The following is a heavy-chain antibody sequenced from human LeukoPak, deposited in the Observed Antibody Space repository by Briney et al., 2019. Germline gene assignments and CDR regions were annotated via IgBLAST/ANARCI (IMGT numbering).Heavy chain of an antibody. CDR3: ARDVRFLEWLLTPIDY. CDR1: GGSISSSS. V-gene: IGHV3-21*01. CDR2: ISSSSSYI. Sequence: PSETLSLTCTVSGGSISSSSYYWGWIRQPPGKGLEWVSSISSSSSYIYYADSVKGRFTISRDNAKNSLYLQMNSLRAEDTAVYYCARDVRFLEWLLTPIDYWGQGTLVTVSS. J-gene: IGHJ4*02. D-gene: IGHD3-3*01.